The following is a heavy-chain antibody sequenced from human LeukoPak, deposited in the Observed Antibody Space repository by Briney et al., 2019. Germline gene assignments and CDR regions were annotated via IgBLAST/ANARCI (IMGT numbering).Heavy chain of an antibody. J-gene: IGHJ4*02. V-gene: IGHV1-18*01. D-gene: IGHD2-15*01. CDR2: IRVYNGNT. Sequence: ASVKVSCKASGYTFTSYGITWVRRAHGQGLEWLGWIRVYNGNTNYAKNFQDRVTMTTDTPTSTAYMELRSLRSDDTAVYYCARIGGGSDIVVVVAATGINYWGQGTLVTVSS. CDR3: ARIGGGSDIVVVVAATGINY. CDR1: GYTFTSYG.